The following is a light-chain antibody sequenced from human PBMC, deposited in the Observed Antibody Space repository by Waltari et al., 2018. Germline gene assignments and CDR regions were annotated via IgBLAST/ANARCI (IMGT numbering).Light chain of an antibody. CDR2: GKE. J-gene: IGLJ3*02. Sequence: SSELTQGPDVSVALGQTVKITCQGDSLRTSYTSWYQVKPVQAPLLVLFGKEKRPSGIPDRISGYSSGTTSSLTITGAQAEDEADYYCHSRKGRDNQVVFGGGTKLTVL. CDR3: HSRKGRDNQVV. CDR1: SLRTSY. V-gene: IGLV3-19*01.